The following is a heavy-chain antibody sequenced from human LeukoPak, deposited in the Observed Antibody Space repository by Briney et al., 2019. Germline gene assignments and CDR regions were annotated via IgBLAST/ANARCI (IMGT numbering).Heavy chain of an antibody. D-gene: IGHD2/OR15-2a*01. V-gene: IGHV4-4*02. Sequence: SGTLSLTCAVSGDTISSTKWWSWVRQSPGKGVEWVGEIHHSVGSKYNPSLKRRATISLDKSNNQFSLSLRSVTAADTAVYYCARNDFYDMDVWGKGTTVTVSS. CDR3: ARNDFYDMDV. CDR2: IHHSVGS. J-gene: IGHJ6*03. CDR1: GDTISSTKW.